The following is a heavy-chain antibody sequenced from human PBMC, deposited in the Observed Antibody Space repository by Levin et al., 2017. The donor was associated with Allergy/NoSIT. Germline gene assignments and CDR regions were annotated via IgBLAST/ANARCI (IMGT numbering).Heavy chain of an antibody. CDR2: IYNGGNT. CDR1: GDSIGSSNYC. D-gene: IGHD1-26*01. CDR3: ARGKGYSGSRVAFDF. V-gene: IGHV4-39*07. J-gene: IGHJ3*01. Sequence: MTSETLSLTCTVSGDSIGSSNYCWGWLRQPPGKGLEWIGTIYNGGNTYSNPSLQSRVTISVDTSKNQFSLKLRSAIAADTAAYYCARGKGYSGSRVAFDFWGQGAMVTVSS.